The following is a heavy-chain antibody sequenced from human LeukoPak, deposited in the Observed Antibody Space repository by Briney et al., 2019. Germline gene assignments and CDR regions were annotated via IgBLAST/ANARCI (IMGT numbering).Heavy chain of an antibody. D-gene: IGHD2-21*01. CDR3: AKAARSFYSSPYGSFAY. CDR1: GFTFSHYG. Sequence: PGTSLRLSCAATGFTFSHYGIHWVRQAPGKGLEGVAVMSYDGNNKQYADSVKGRFIVSRNSSKNTVDLQMNSLSPEDTGIYYCAKAARSFYSSPYGSFAYWGQGPLATVS. CDR2: MSYDGNNK. V-gene: IGHV3-30*18. J-gene: IGHJ4*02.